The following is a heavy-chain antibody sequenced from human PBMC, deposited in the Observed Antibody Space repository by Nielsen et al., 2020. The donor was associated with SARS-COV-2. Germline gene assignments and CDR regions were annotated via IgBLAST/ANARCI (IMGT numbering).Heavy chain of an antibody. V-gene: IGHV3-23*01. CDR2: ISGSGGST. J-gene: IGHJ2*01. CDR3: AKVAGLLWFGESGDWYFDL. CDR1: GFTFSSYA. D-gene: IGHD3-10*01. Sequence: GGSLRLSCAASGFTFSSYAMSWVRQAPGKGLEWVSAISGSGGSTYYADSVKGRFTISRDNSKNTLYLQMNSLRAEDTAVYYCAKVAGLLWFGESGDWYFDLWGRGTLVTVSS.